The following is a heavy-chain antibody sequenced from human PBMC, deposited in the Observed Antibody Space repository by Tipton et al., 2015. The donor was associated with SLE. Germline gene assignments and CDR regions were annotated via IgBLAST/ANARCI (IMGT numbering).Heavy chain of an antibody. V-gene: IGHV4-61*02. J-gene: IGHJ5*02. D-gene: IGHD3-3*01. CDR1: GGSISSSSYY. CDR3: ARDLEWLFGWFDP. Sequence: TLSLTCTVSGGSISSSSYYWGWVHQPPGKGLEWIGRIYTSGSTNYNPSLKSRVTISVDTSKNQFSLKLSSVTAADTAVYYCARDLEWLFGWFDPWGQGTLVTVSS. CDR2: IYTSGST.